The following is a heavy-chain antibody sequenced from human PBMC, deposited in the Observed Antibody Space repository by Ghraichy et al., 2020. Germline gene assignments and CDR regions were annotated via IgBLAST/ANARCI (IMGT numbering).Heavy chain of an antibody. V-gene: IGHV4-59*01. CDR2: VYYSGST. CDR3: ARYLSGGSDYAIDV. J-gene: IGHJ3*01. CDR1: GGSISGYY. D-gene: IGHD1-26*01. Sequence: SETLSLTCTVSGGSISGYYWSWIRQPPGKELEWIGYVYYSGSTNYNPSFKSRVTMSVDTSMNQFSLKLTSVTAADTALYYCARYLSGGSDYAIDVWGQGTMVTVSS.